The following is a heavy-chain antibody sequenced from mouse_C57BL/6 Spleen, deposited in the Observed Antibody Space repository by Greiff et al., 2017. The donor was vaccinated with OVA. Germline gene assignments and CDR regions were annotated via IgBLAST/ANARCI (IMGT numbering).Heavy chain of an antibody. CDR3: TRERGTTVVDWFAY. D-gene: IGHD1-1*01. CDR2: IDPETGGT. CDR1: GYTFTDYE. J-gene: IGHJ3*01. Sequence: QVQLQQSGAELVRPGASVTLSCKASGYTFTDYEMHWVKQTPVHGLEWIGAIDPETGGTAYNQKFKGKAILTADKSSSTAYMELRSLTSEDSAVYYGTRERGTTVVDWFAYWGQGTLVTVSA. V-gene: IGHV1-15*01.